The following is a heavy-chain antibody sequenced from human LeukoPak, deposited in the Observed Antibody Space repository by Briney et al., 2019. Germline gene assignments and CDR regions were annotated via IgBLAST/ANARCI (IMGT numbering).Heavy chain of an antibody. CDR3: ARQVVATVPNHSIHDAFDI. J-gene: IGHJ3*02. V-gene: IGHV5-51*01. CDR2: IYPGDSDT. D-gene: IGHD5-12*01. CDR1: GYSFTSYW. Sequence: GESLKISCKGSGYSFTSYWIGWVRQMPGKGLEWMGIIYPGDSDTRYSPSFQGQVTISADKSISTAYLQWSSLKASDTAMYYCARQVVATVPNHSIHDAFDIWGQGTMVTVSS.